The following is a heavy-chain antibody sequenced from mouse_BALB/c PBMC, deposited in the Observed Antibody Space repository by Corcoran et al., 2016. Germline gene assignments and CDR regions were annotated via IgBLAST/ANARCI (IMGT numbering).Heavy chain of an antibody. V-gene: IGHV1-18*01. CDR2: INPNNGGT. Sequence: ECQLQESGPELVQPGASVKISFMTSGYTFTDYTKHWVKQRHGKSLEWIGGINPNNGGTSYNQKFKGKATLTVDKSSSTAYMELRSLTSEDSAVYYCARYYRYEWYVDVWGAGTTVTVSS. CDR1: GYTFTDYT. CDR3: ARYYRYEWYVDV. D-gene: IGHD2-14*01. J-gene: IGHJ1*01.